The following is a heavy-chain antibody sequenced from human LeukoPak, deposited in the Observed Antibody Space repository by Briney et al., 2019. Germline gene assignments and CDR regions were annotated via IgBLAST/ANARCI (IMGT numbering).Heavy chain of an antibody. J-gene: IGHJ4*02. CDR3: ARDDAGYSSGWYWVY. CDR2: ISSSGSII. Sequence: GGSLRLSCAASGFTFSGYEMNWVRQAPGKGLEWVSYISSSGSIICYADSVKGRFTISRDNAKNSLHLQMNSLRAEDTAVYYCARDDAGYSSGWYWVYWGQGTLVTVSS. D-gene: IGHD6-19*01. V-gene: IGHV3-48*03. CDR1: GFTFSGYE.